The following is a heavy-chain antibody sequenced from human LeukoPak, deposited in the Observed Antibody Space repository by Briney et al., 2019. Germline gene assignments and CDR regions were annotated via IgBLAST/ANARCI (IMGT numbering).Heavy chain of an antibody. CDR2: IYWDDDK. J-gene: IGHJ3*02. CDR3: AHRPDYYLYNAFDI. V-gene: IGHV2-5*02. CDR1: GFSLSTSGVG. D-gene: IGHD3-22*01. Sequence: SGPTLVKPTQTLTLTCTFSGFSLSTSGVGVGWIRQPPGKALEWLALIYWDDDKRYSPSLKSRLTITKDTSKNQVVLTMTNMDPVDTATYYCAHRPDYYLYNAFDIWGQGTMVTVSS.